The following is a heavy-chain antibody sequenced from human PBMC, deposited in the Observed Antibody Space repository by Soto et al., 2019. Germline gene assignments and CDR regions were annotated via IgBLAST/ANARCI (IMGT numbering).Heavy chain of an antibody. J-gene: IGHJ5*02. D-gene: IGHD1-26*01. Sequence: RASVKVSCKASGGTFSSYAISWVRQAPGQGLERMGGIIPIFGTANYAQTFQGRVTINADESTSTAYMELRSLRSEDTAVYYCASRTYTGSYYEGNRFDPWGQGTLVTVSS. CDR2: IIPIFGTA. V-gene: IGHV1-69*13. CDR1: GGTFSSYA. CDR3: ASRTYTGSYYEGNRFDP.